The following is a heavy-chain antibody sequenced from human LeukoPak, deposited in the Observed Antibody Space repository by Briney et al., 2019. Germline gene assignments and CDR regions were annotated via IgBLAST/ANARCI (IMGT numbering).Heavy chain of an antibody. V-gene: IGHV3-30*04. J-gene: IGHJ4*02. CDR3: KTYSYGSPFDY. Sequence: GGSLRLSCAASGFTFSSYAMHRVRQAPGKGLEWVAVISYDGSNKYYADSVKGRFTISRDNSKNTLYLQMNSLRAEDTAVYYCKTYSYGSPFDYWGQGTLVTVSS. D-gene: IGHD5-18*01. CDR1: GFTFSSYA. CDR2: ISYDGSNK.